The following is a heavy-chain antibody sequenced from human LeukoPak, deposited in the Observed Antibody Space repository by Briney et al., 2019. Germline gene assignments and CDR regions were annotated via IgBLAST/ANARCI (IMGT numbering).Heavy chain of an antibody. D-gene: IGHD3-10*01. CDR2: ISYDGSNK. J-gene: IGHJ5*02. V-gene: IGHV3-30*03. CDR1: GFTFSSYG. Sequence: PGRSLRLSCAASGFTFSSYGMHWVRQAPGKGLEWVAVISYDGSNKYYADSVKGRFTISRDNSKNTLYLQMNSLRTEDTAVYYCAREGEGGGLSSFDPWGQGTLVTVSS. CDR3: AREGEGGGLSSFDP.